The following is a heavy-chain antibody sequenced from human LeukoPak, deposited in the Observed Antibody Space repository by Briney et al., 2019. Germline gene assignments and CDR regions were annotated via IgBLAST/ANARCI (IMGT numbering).Heavy chain of an antibody. CDR1: GFAFNTYA. V-gene: IGHV3-33*01. D-gene: IGHD3-10*01. CDR2: IWNNGSRK. J-gene: IGHJ4*02. CDR3: AREIFGSGSYPDL. Sequence: GGSLRLSCSASGFAFNTYAMHWVRQAPGQGLEWVALIWNNGSRKFYSDSVRGQFTISRDNSKNTVSLQVNNLRLEDTGVYYCAREIFGSGSYPDLWGQGTLLTVSS.